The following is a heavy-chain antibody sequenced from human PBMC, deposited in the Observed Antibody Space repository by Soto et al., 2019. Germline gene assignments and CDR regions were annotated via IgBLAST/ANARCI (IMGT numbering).Heavy chain of an antibody. CDR1: GFTFSNYA. D-gene: IGHD6-19*01. Sequence: EVQLLESGGGLVQPGGSLRLSCTASGFTFSNYAMNWVRQAPGKGLEWVSVISGSGGSTYYADSVKGRFTISRDNSKNTLYLQMNSLRGEDTAVYYCASRTSGWYFDYWGQGTLVTVSS. V-gene: IGHV3-23*01. CDR3: ASRTSGWYFDY. CDR2: ISGSGGST. J-gene: IGHJ4*02.